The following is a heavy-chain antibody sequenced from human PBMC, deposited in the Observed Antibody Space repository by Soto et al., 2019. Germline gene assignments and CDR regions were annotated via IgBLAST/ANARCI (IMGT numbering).Heavy chain of an antibody. J-gene: IGHJ6*01. Sequence: GESLKISCKDSAHKFTTYRICWVRQKPGKGLEWMGRIDPSDSYTNYSPSFQGHVTISVDKATSTAYLESRRLKASDTATYYCAGRASSAWYGRDQYYSLDVWGQGTTVTVSS. CDR3: AGRASSAWYGRDQYYSLDV. CDR1: AHKFTTYR. V-gene: IGHV5-10-1*01. CDR2: IDPSDSYT. D-gene: IGHD2-15*01.